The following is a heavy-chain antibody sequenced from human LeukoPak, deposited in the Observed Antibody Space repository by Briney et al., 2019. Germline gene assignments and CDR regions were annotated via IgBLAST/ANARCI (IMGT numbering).Heavy chain of an antibody. CDR3: GRDQFHSGSYVWSDY. D-gene: IGHD1-26*01. CDR2: TYYRSKWYN. CDR1: GDSVSSNSAA. V-gene: IGHV6-1*01. J-gene: IGHJ4*02. Sequence: SQTLSLTCAISGDSVSSNSAAWNWIRQSPSRGLEWLGRTYYRSKWYNDYAVSVKSRITVNPDTSKNQFSLQLTSVTPEDTAVYYCGRDQFHSGSYVWSDYWGQGTLVTVSS.